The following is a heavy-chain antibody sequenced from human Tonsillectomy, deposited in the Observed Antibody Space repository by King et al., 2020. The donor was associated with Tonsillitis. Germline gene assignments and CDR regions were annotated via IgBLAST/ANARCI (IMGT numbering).Heavy chain of an antibody. CDR1: GYSFTRYW. Sequence: VQLVESGAEVKKPGESLKSSCKGSGYSFTRYWIVWVRQMPGKGLEWMGIIYPGDSETRYSPSFQGQVTIPADKSISTAFLQWSRLKASDSAIYYCARYDSTGAGAFDIWGQGTMVTVSS. D-gene: IGHD3-22*01. V-gene: IGHV5-51*01. CDR2: IYPGDSET. CDR3: ARYDSTGAGAFDI. J-gene: IGHJ3*02.